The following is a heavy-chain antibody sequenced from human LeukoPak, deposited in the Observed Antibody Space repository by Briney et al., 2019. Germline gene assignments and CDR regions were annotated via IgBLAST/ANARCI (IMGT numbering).Heavy chain of an antibody. V-gene: IGHV1-2*02. CDR2: INPNSGDT. J-gene: IGHJ4*02. CDR1: GYTFTGYY. CDR3: ARDSSYDFWSGPDFDY. D-gene: IGHD3-3*01. Sequence: GASVKVSCKASGYTFTGYYMHWVRQAPGQGLEWMGWINPNSGDTNYAQKFQGRVTMTRDTSISTAYMELSRLRSDDTAVYYCARDSSYDFWSGPDFDYWGQGTLVTVSS.